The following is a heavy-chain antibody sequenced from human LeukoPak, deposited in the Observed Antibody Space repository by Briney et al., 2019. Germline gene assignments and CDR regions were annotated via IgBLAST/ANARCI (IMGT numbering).Heavy chain of an antibody. CDR1: GFTFSSYA. D-gene: IGHD3-22*01. J-gene: IGHJ4*02. CDR2: ISGSGGST. Sequence: GSLRLSCAASGFTFSSYAMSWVRQAPGKGLEWVSAISGSGGSTYYADSVKGRFTISRDNSKNTLYLQMNSLRAEDTAVYYCAKSYYDSSGYYGEDYFDYWGQGTLVTVSS. CDR3: AKSYYDSSGYYGEDYFDY. V-gene: IGHV3-23*01.